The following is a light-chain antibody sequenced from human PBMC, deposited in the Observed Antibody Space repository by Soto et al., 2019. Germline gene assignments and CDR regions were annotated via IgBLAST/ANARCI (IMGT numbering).Light chain of an antibody. CDR2: DTN. Sequence: QAVVTQEPSLTVSPGGTVTLTCGSSTGAVTSGHYPYWFQQKPGQAPRTLIYDTNNKHSWTPARFSGSLLGGKAALTLSGAQPDDEADYYCLLFYSGVRVFGGGTKLTVL. CDR1: TGAVTSGHY. V-gene: IGLV7-46*01. CDR3: LLFYSGVRV. J-gene: IGLJ3*02.